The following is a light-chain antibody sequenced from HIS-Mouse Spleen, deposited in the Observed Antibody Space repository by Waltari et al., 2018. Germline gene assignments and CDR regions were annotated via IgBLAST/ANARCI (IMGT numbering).Light chain of an antibody. CDR3: QQSYSTPPTWT. J-gene: IGKJ1*01. Sequence: DIQMTQSPSSLSASVGDRVTITCRASQSISSYLNWYQQKPGKAPKLLIYAASSLQSGVPSRFSGSGSGTDFTLTINSLQPEDFATYYCQQSYSTPPTWTFGQGTKVEIK. CDR1: QSISSY. CDR2: AAS. V-gene: IGKV1-39*01.